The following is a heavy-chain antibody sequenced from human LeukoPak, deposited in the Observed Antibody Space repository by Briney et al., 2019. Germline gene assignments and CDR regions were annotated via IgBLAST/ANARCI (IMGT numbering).Heavy chain of an antibody. D-gene: IGHD5-18*01. CDR2: ISSSGSTI. J-gene: IGHJ6*02. V-gene: IGHV3-11*01. Sequence: GSLRLSCAVSGFTFSDYYMSWLRQAPGKGLEWVSYISSSGSTIYYADSVKGRFTISRDNAKNSLYLQMNSLRAEDTAVYYCASSTRGYSYDNYYYGMDVWGQGTTVTVSS. CDR1: GFTFSDYY. CDR3: ASSTRGYSYDNYYYGMDV.